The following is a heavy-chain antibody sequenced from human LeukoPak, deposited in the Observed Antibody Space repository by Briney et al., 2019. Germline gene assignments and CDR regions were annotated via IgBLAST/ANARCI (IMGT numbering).Heavy chain of an antibody. CDR1: GFTFSSYA. J-gene: IGHJ5*02. CDR2: TSGSGGST. Sequence: GGSLRLSCAASGFTFSSYAMTWVRQAPGKGLEWVSATSGSGGSTHYADSVKGRFTISRDNSNNTLYLQMKSLRAEDTAVYYCAKDGSSSWYSNWFDPWGRGTLVIVSS. V-gene: IGHV3-23*01. D-gene: IGHD6-13*01. CDR3: AKDGSSSWYSNWFDP.